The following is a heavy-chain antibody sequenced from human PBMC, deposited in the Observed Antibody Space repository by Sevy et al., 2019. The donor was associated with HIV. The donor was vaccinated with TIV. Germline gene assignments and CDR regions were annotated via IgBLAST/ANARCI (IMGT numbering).Heavy chain of an antibody. Sequence: GGSLRLSCAASGFTFSSYGMHWVRQAPGKGLEWVAVIWYDGSNKYYADSVKGRFTISRDNSKNTLYLQMNSLGAEDTAVYYCAKGSGWSNFFDYWGQGTLVTVSS. CDR3: AKGSGWSNFFDY. CDR1: GFTFSSYG. D-gene: IGHD6-19*01. J-gene: IGHJ4*02. V-gene: IGHV3-33*06. CDR2: IWYDGSNK.